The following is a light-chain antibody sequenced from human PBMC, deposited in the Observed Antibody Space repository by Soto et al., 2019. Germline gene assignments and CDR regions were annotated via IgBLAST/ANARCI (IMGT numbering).Light chain of an antibody. CDR3: AVRTFLTNG. J-gene: IGKJ5*01. Sequence: VFSHSAVTLSLTPGERATLSCRASQSVSSNLAWSPQKPGQAPRFLIYDASNGGTGIPARFSGTGSGTDFTLTINFLEPEDVTVYWSAVRTFLTNGLGEGTIL. CDR1: QSVSSN. V-gene: IGKV3-11*01. CDR2: DAS.